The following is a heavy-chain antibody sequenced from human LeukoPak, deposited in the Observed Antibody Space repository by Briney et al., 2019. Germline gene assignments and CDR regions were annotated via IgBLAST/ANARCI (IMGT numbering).Heavy chain of an antibody. Sequence: ASVKVSCKASGYTFTRYNINWGRQATGQGLEWMGWMNPNSGNTGYAQKFQGRVTITRSTSISTAYMELSSLRSEYTAVYYCARAVRVRRFYYYMDVWGQGTMVTVSS. CDR3: ARAVRVRRFYYYMDV. V-gene: IGHV1-8*01. CDR2: MNPNSGNT. J-gene: IGHJ6*03. D-gene: IGHD3-10*01. CDR1: GYTFTRYN.